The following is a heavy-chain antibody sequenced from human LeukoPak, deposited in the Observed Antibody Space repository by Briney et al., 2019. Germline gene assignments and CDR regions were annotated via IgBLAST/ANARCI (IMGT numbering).Heavy chain of an antibody. D-gene: IGHD1-1*01. Sequence: SVKDSCKASGGTFSSYAISWVRQAPGQGLEWMGGIIPIFGTVNYAQKFQGRVTITTDESTSTAYMELSSLRSEDTAVYYCARAATGTTSRVWFDPWGQGTLVTVSS. J-gene: IGHJ5*02. CDR1: GGTFSSYA. V-gene: IGHV1-69*05. CDR2: IIPIFGTV. CDR3: ARAATGTTSRVWFDP.